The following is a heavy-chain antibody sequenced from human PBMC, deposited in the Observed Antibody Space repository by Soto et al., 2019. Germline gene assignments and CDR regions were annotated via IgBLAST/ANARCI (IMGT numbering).Heavy chain of an antibody. D-gene: IGHD1-1*01. Sequence: QVQLAQSGAEVKKPGSSVTVSCKSSGGNFGSYAFSWVRQAPGQRLEWMGGVIPIFGNPHYAQKFHGRVTITADTPTSTAYLELSSLKSADTAVYYCAKILCTSRHQEEDAFWGQGTLVTVSS. CDR1: GGNFGSYA. CDR2: VIPIFGNP. CDR3: AKILCTSRHQEEDAF. J-gene: IGHJ4*02. V-gene: IGHV1-69*06.